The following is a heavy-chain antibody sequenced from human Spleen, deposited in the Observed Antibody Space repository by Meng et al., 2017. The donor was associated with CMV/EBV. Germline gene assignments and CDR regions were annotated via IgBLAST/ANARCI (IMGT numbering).Heavy chain of an antibody. J-gene: IGHJ3*02. D-gene: IGHD2-2*01. CDR3: ARDIAVPNYCSSTSCYHKLAGHAFDI. CDR2: INHSGST. Sequence: SETLSLTCDVYGVSFSGFYWNWIRQPPGKGLEWIGEINHSGSTKYNSSLKSRVTISVDTSKNQFSLKLSSVTAADTAVYYCARDIAVPNYCSSTSCYHKLAGHAFDIWGQGTTVTVS. CDR1: GVSFSGFY. V-gene: IGHV4-34*01.